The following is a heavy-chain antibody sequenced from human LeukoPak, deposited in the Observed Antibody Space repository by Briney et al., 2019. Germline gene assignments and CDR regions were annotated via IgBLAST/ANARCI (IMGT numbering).Heavy chain of an antibody. CDR1: GGSISSYY. CDR3: ARVLAAAGNNWFDP. V-gene: IGHV4-59*12. CDR2: IYYTGNT. D-gene: IGHD6-13*01. J-gene: IGHJ5*02. Sequence: SETLSLTCTVSGGSISSYYWSWIRQPPGKGMECIAYIYYTGNTYFNPSLKSRVTISVDTSKNQFSLKLSSVTAADTAVYYCARVLAAAGNNWFDPWGQGTLVTVSS.